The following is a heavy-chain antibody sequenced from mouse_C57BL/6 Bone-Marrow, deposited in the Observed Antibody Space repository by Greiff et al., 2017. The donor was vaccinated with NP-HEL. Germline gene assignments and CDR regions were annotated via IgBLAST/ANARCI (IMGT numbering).Heavy chain of an antibody. CDR1: GYSITSGYY. D-gene: IGHD6-1*01. CDR2: ISYDGSN. J-gene: IGHJ4*01. V-gene: IGHV3-6*01. Sequence: ESGPGLVKPSQSLSLTCSVTGYSITSGYYWNWIRQFPGNKLEWMGYISYDGSNNYIPSLKNRISITRDTSKNQFFLKLNSVTTEDTATYYCARRGLPYYAMDYWGQGTSVTVSS. CDR3: ARRGLPYYAMDY.